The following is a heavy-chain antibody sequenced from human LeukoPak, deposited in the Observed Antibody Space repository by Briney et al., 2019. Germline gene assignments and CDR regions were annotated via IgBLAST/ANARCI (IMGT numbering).Heavy chain of an antibody. CDR3: ARDRGPVGATTGFDY. D-gene: IGHD1-26*01. CDR2: INWNGGST. V-gene: IGHV3-20*04. Sequence: PGGSLRLSCAASGFTFSSYSMNWVRQAPGKGLEWVSGINWNGGSTGYADSVKGRFTISRDNAKNSLYLQMNSLRAEDTALYYCARDRGPVGATTGFDYWGQGTLVTVSS. J-gene: IGHJ4*02. CDR1: GFTFSSYS.